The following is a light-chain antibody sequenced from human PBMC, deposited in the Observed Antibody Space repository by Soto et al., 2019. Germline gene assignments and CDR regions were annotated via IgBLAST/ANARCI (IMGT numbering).Light chain of an antibody. J-gene: IGLJ3*02. V-gene: IGLV1-44*01. CDR3: AAWDDSLNAGM. CDR1: SSNIGSNP. Sequence: QSVLTQPPSASGTPGQRVTISCSGSSSNIGSNPVNWYQQLPGTAPKLLIYNNNQWPSGVPDRFSGSKSGTSASLAISGLQSEDEADYYCAAWDDSLNAGMFGGGTKLTVL. CDR2: NNN.